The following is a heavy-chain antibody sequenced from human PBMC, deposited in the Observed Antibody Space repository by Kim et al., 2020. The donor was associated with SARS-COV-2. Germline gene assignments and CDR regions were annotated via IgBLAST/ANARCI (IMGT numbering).Heavy chain of an antibody. Sequence: GGTLRLSCAASGFPFSVYYMSWIRQTPGKGLEWLSYISGNSVNTYYADSVRGRFATSRDNAKNSLYLQMNNLRAEDTALYYCVKDRETSSSFFDYWGQGALVTVSS. CDR1: GFPFSVYY. CDR2: ISGNSVNT. CDR3: VKDRETSSSFFDY. J-gene: IGHJ4*02. V-gene: IGHV3-11*06. D-gene: IGHD6-6*01.